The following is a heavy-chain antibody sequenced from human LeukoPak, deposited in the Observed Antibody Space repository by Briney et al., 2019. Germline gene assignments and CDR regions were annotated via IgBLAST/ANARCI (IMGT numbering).Heavy chain of an antibody. CDR2: IYYSGTT. Sequence: SETLSLTCTVSGGSISTYYWSWIRQPPGEGLEWIGSIYYSGTTNSNPSLKSRATISVDTSKNHLSLKVSSVTAADTAVYYCTRGAGWLIDYWGQGILVTVSS. J-gene: IGHJ4*02. V-gene: IGHV4-59*01. CDR1: GGSISTYY. CDR3: TRGAGWLIDY. D-gene: IGHD3-16*01.